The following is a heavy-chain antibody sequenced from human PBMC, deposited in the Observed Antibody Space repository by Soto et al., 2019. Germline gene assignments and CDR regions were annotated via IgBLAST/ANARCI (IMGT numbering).Heavy chain of an antibody. Sequence: QMQLVESGGGVVQPGTSLTLSCGGSGFPFSVYGIHWVRQTPGKGLEWVAVIWSDGSEKYYGDSVKGRFTISRDNSKDTLYLHMNSLRVDGTAIYYCVGASGPFDFWGRGTLVTVSS. CDR2: IWSDGSEK. V-gene: IGHV3-33*01. J-gene: IGHJ2*01. CDR3: VGASGPFDF. CDR1: GFPFSVYG.